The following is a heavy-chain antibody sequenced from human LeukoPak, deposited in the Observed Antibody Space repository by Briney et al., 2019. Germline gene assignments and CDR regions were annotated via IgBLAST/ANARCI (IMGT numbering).Heavy chain of an antibody. CDR3: AKNGGPHGMDV. Sequence: GGSLRLSCAASGFTFSSIWMSWVRQAPGKGLEWVANIKHDGSETNYVDSVKGRFTISRDNAKNSLHLQMNSLRVEDTAVYYCAKNGGPHGMDVWGQGTTVTVSS. CDR2: IKHDGSET. CDR1: GFTFSSIW. V-gene: IGHV3-7*02. J-gene: IGHJ6*02. D-gene: IGHD3-16*01.